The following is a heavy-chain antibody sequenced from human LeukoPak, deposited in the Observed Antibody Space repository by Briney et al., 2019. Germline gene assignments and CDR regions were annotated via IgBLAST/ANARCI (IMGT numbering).Heavy chain of an antibody. CDR3: ARGLLWFGGYYYYGMDV. CDR1: GFTFSSYSMN. J-gene: IGHJ6*02. Sequence: LRLSCAASGFTFSSYSMNWVRQPPGKGLEWIGYIYYSGSTCYNPSLKSRVTISVDTSKNQFSLKLSSVTAADTAVYYCARGLLWFGGYYYYGMDVWGQGTTVTVSS. D-gene: IGHD3-10*01. V-gene: IGHV4-30-4*08. CDR2: IYYSGST.